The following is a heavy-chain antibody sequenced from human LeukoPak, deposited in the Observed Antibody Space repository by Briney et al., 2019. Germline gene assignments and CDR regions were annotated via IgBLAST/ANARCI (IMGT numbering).Heavy chain of an antibody. CDR3: ARDPNAYYFDY. CDR1: GFTFSSYG. V-gene: IGHV3-33*01. J-gene: IGHJ4*02. Sequence: PGGSLRLSCAASGFTFSSYGMHWVRQAPGKGLEWVAVIWYDGSNKYYADSVKGRFTISRDNSKNTLYLQMNSLRAEDTAVYYCARDPNAYYFDYWGQGTLVTVSS. CDR2: IWYDGSNK.